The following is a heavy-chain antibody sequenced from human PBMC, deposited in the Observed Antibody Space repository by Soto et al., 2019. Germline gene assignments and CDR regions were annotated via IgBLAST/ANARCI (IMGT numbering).Heavy chain of an antibody. CDR1: GFTFSDYY. CDR3: ARDTGGSYDH. D-gene: IGHD3-16*01. CDR2: TRNKANSYTT. Sequence: EVQLVESGGGLVQPGGSLRLSCAASGFTFSDYYMDWVRQVPGKGLEWVGRTRNKANSYTTEYAASVRGRFSISRDDSKDSMYLQMYSLKTEDTAVYYCARDTGGSYDHWGQGALVTVSS. J-gene: IGHJ5*02. V-gene: IGHV3-72*01.